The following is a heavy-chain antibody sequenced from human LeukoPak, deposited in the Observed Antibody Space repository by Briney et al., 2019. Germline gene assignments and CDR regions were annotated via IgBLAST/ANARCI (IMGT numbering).Heavy chain of an antibody. CDR3: ARDHGGYYFDY. Sequence: SETLSLTCTVSGGSIASYYWNWIRQPPGKALEWIGNIYYSGSTDYNPSLKSRVTISVDTSKNQFSLRLNSVTAADTAVYYCARDHGGYYFDYWGQGTLVTVSS. J-gene: IGHJ4*02. V-gene: IGHV4-59*01. CDR1: GGSIASYY. CDR2: IYYSGST. D-gene: IGHD3-16*01.